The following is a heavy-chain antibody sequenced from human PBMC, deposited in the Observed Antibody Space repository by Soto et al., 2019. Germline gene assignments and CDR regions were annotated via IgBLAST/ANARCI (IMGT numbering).Heavy chain of an antibody. CDR3: ARLANFGVVMTPNYYYYYMDV. J-gene: IGHJ6*03. CDR2: ISSSSSYI. CDR1: GFTFSSYS. Sequence: GSLRLSCAASGFTFSSYSMNWVRQAPGKGLEWVSSISSSSSYIYYADSVKGRFTISRDNAKNSLYLQMNSLRAEDTAVYYCARLANFGVVMTPNYYYYYMDVWGKGT. V-gene: IGHV3-21*01. D-gene: IGHD3-3*01.